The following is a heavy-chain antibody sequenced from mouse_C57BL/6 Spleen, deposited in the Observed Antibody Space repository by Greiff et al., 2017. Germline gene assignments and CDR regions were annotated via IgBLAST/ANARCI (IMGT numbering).Heavy chain of an antibody. J-gene: IGHJ2*01. D-gene: IGHD2-4*01. CDR3: ASDDYDGGGFDY. Sequence: VQLQQSGPELVKPGASVKISCKASGYTFTDYYMNWVKQSHGKSLEWIGDINPNNGGTSYNQKFKGKATLTVDKSSSTAYMELRSLTSEDSAVYYCASDDYDGGGFDYWGQGTTLTVSS. CDR1: GYTFTDYY. V-gene: IGHV1-26*01. CDR2: INPNNGGT.